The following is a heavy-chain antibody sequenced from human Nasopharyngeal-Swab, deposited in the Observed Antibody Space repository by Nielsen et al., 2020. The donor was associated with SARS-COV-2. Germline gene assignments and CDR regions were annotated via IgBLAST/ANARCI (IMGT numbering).Heavy chain of an antibody. CDR3: ARGPGLYSEIWSGYYAAFDI. CDR2: INHSGST. V-gene: IGHV4-34*01. CDR1: GGSSSGYY. Sequence: SETLSLTCAVYGGSSSGYYWTWIRQSTGKGLEWIGEINHSGSTNYNPSLKSRIRTSVDTPKKQFSLSLSSVTAADTAVYYCARGPGLYSEIWSGYYAAFDIWGQGTLVTVSS. J-gene: IGHJ3*02. D-gene: IGHD3-3*01.